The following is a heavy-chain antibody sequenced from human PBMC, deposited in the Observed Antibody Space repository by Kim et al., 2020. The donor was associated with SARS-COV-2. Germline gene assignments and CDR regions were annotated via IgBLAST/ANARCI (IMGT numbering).Heavy chain of an antibody. CDR2: INHSGST. J-gene: IGHJ4*02. V-gene: IGHV4-34*01. CDR1: GGSFSGYY. Sequence: SETLSLTCAVYGGSFSGYYWSWIRQPPGKGLEWIGEINHSGSTNYNPSLKSRVTISVDTSKNQFSLKLSSVTAADTAVYYCARGRGSRSHHTWDYWGQGTLVTVSS. CDR3: ARGRGSRSHHTWDY. D-gene: IGHD1-26*01.